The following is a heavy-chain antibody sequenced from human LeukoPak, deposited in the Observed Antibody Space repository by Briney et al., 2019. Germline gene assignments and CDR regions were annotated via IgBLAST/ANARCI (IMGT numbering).Heavy chain of an antibody. CDR3: ARGASTTWPGNFDY. V-gene: IGHV4-4*07. CDR2: IYPSGST. D-gene: IGHD1-14*01. J-gene: IGHJ4*02. Sequence: SAETLSLTCTVSGGSISSYYLSWMRQPAGKALEWIGRIYPSGSTNYNPSLKSRVTMSVGTSQNQFSLKMTSVTAADTAVYYCARGASTTWPGNFDYWGQGTLVTVSS. CDR1: GGSISSYY.